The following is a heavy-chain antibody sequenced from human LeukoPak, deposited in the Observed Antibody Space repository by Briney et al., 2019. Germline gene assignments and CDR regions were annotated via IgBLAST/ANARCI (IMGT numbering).Heavy chain of an antibody. Sequence: SETLSLTCTVSGGSISSGSYYWSWIRQPAGKGLEWIGRIYTSGSTNYNPSLKSRVTISLDTSKNQFSLKLSSVTAADTAVYYCARGPYSTSPFHFDYWGQGTLVTVSS. V-gene: IGHV4-61*02. CDR2: IYTSGST. CDR1: GGSISSGSYY. D-gene: IGHD6-6*01. J-gene: IGHJ4*02. CDR3: ARGPYSTSPFHFDY.